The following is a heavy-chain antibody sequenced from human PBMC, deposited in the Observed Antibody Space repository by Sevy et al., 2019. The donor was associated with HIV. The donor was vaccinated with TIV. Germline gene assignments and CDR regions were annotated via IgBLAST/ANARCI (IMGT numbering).Heavy chain of an antibody. Sequence: ASVKVSCKASGGTFSSYAISWVRQAPGQGLEWMGGIIPIFDTANYAQKFQGRVTITADESTSTAYMELSSLRSEDTAVYYCARDPAPYYYDSSDSDWGLWGQGTLVTVSS. V-gene: IGHV1-69*13. D-gene: IGHD3-22*01. CDR2: IIPIFDTA. CDR1: GGTFSSYA. J-gene: IGHJ4*02. CDR3: ARDPAPYYYDSSDSDWGL.